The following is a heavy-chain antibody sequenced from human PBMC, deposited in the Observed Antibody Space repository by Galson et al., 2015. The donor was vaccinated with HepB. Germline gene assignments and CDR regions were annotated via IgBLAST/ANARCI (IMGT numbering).Heavy chain of an antibody. Sequence: SLRLSCAASGFTFSSYGMHWVRQAPGKGLEWVAVISYDGSNKYYADSVKGRFTISRDNSKNTLYLQVNSLRAEDTAVYYCAKVRERWLQLSPFDYWGQGTLVTASS. J-gene: IGHJ4*02. CDR2: ISYDGSNK. V-gene: IGHV3-30*18. D-gene: IGHD5-24*01. CDR3: AKVRERWLQLSPFDY. CDR1: GFTFSSYG.